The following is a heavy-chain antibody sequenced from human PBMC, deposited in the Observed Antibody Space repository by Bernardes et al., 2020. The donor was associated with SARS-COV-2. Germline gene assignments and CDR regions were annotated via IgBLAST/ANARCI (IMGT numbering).Heavy chain of an antibody. CDR2: ISVTGGTT. J-gene: IGHJ4*02. Sequence: GGSLRLSCAASGFTFRGYDMSWVRQSPGKGLEWVSSISVTGGTTYYADSVKGRFTISRDNSKNTLYLQINSLRAEDTALYYCAKLDYGISGYFDYWGQGTLVTVSS. CDR3: AKLDYGISGYFDY. V-gene: IGHV3-23*01. D-gene: IGHD3-22*01. CDR1: GFTFRGYD.